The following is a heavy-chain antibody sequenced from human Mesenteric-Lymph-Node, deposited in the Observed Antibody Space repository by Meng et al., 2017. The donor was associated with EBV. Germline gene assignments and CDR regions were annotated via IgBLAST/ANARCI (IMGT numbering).Heavy chain of an antibody. CDR2: IYYSGSA. CDR3: GRGRTYWYFDL. Sequence: ESGQGRVKPSETLSLTCTVSGGSVSSGSYFWSWIRQPPGKGLEWIGYIYYSGSANYNPSLKSRVTISVDTSKNQFSLKLSSVTAADTAVYYCGRGRTYWYFDLWGRGTLVTVSS. CDR1: GGSVSSGSYF. J-gene: IGHJ2*01. V-gene: IGHV4-61*01.